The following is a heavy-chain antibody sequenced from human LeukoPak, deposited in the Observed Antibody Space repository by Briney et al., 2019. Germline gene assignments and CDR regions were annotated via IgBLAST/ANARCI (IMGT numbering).Heavy chain of an antibody. CDR2: ITTSDGNT. CDR1: GFTFSSYT. Sequence: GGSLRLSCAASGFTFSSYTMSWVRQAPGKGLEWVSTITTSDGNTYYADSVKGRFTVSRDNSKNTLFLQMNSLRAEDTAVYYCARVGRESSTGWLDYWGQGTLVTVSS. V-gene: IGHV3-23*01. D-gene: IGHD6-19*01. J-gene: IGHJ4*02. CDR3: ARVGRESSTGWLDY.